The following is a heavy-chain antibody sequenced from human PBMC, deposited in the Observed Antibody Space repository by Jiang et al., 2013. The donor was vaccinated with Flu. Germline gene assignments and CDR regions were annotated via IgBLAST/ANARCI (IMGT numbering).Heavy chain of an antibody. Sequence: GGGLVQPGRSLRLSCAASGFTFDDYAMHWVRQAPGKGLEWVSGISWNSGSIGYADSVKGRFTISRDNAKNSLYLQMNSLRAEDTALYYCAKDPTDGYSYGRDPHDYYFDYWGQGTLVTVSS. CDR3: AKDPTDGYSYGRDPHDYYFDY. J-gene: IGHJ4*02. CDR1: GFTFDDYA. V-gene: IGHV3-9*01. D-gene: IGHD5-18*01. CDR2: ISWNSGSI.